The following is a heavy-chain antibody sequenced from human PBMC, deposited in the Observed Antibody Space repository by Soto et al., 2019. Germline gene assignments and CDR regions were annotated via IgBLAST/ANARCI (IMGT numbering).Heavy chain of an antibody. CDR1: GYSFTSYW. J-gene: IGHJ6*01. CDR3: ARLSWAHEYSSPSDVWRHYGMDV. CDR2: LDPSDSYT. V-gene: IGHV5-10-1*01. D-gene: IGHD6-6*01. Sequence: GEALKIFCRGSGYSFTSYWISWVRQMPGKGLEGMGRLDPSDSYTNYSPSFQGHVTISADKSISTAYLQCGSLKASDTAMYYCARLSWAHEYSSPSDVWRHYGMDVWGQGTTVNVPS.